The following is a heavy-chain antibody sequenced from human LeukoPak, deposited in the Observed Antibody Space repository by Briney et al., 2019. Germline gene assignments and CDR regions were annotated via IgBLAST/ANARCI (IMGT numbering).Heavy chain of an antibody. CDR1: VGTFSSYA. CDR3: LARGANLIDY. J-gene: IGHJ4*02. CDR2: IIPIFGTA. Sequence: SVKDSCKASVGTFSSYAISWVRQAPGQGLEWMGGIIPIFGTANYAQKFQGRVTITADESTSTAYMVLSSLRSEDTAVYYCLARGANLIDYWGQGTLVTVSS. V-gene: IGHV1-69*13. D-gene: IGHD1-26*01.